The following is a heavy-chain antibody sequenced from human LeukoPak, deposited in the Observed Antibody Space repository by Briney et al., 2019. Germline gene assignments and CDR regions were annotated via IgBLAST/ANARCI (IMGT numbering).Heavy chain of an antibody. D-gene: IGHD3-3*01. Sequence: GGSLRLSCAASGFTFSSYGMHWVRQAPGKGLEWVAVIWYDGSNKYYADSVKGRFTISRGNSKNTLYLQMNSLRAEDTAVYYCARDGAVGSSGPGDYWGQGTLVTVSS. CDR2: IWYDGSNK. V-gene: IGHV3-33*01. J-gene: IGHJ4*02. CDR3: ARDGAVGSSGPGDY. CDR1: GFTFSSYG.